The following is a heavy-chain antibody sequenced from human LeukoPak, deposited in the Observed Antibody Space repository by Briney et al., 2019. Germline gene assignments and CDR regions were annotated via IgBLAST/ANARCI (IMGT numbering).Heavy chain of an antibody. CDR1: GFTFSNYN. V-gene: IGHV3-21*01. CDR3: TTDLIPYCEANDHFRLGY. D-gene: IGHD2-21*01. Sequence: GGSLRLSCAASGFTFSNYNMHWVRQAPGKGLEWVSSIGGNTGYTFYPDSGKGRFTISKDNAKNSLFLHMNSLRAEDTAVYYCTTDLIPYCEANDHFRLGYWGQGTLVTVSS. J-gene: IGHJ4*02. CDR2: IGGNTGYT.